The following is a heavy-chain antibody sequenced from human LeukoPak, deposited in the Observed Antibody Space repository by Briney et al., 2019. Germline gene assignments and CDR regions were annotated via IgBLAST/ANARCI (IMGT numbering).Heavy chain of an antibody. J-gene: IGHJ4*02. V-gene: IGHV4-39*07. D-gene: IGHD3-22*01. CDR3: ARETDSSGYYDYFDY. CDR1: GGFVSSSSYY. Sequence: SETLSLTCTVSGGFVSSSSYYWGWIRQPPGKGLEWIGTIYYTGSTYYNLSLKSRVTISVDMSKNQFSLKLSSVTAADTAVYYCARETDSSGYYDYFDYWGQGTLVTVSS. CDR2: IYYTGST.